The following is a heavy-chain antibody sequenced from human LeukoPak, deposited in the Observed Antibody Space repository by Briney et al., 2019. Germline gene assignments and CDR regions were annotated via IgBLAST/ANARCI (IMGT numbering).Heavy chain of an antibody. D-gene: IGHD1-26*01. CDR1: GYTFTSYD. Sequence: SVKVSCKASGYTFTSYDISWVRQAPGQGLEWMGRIIPILGIANYAQKFQGRVTITADKSTSTAYMELSSLRSEDTAVYYCARVSTLLPYNWFDPWGQGTLVTVSS. CDR2: IIPILGIA. V-gene: IGHV1-69*04. CDR3: ARVSTLLPYNWFDP. J-gene: IGHJ5*02.